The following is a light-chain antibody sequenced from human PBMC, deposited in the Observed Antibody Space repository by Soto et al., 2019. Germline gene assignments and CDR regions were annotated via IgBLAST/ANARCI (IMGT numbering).Light chain of an antibody. Sequence: QSVLTQPASVSGSPGQSITISCSETSSGIGTYNYVSWYQLHPGKVPKLIIYEVNNRTSGISPRFSGSKSGKTASLTISGLQAEDEADYYCCSFTTSSTWLFGGGTKLTVL. CDR3: CSFTTSSTWL. CDR2: EVN. J-gene: IGLJ3*02. V-gene: IGLV2-23*02. CDR1: SSGIGTYNY.